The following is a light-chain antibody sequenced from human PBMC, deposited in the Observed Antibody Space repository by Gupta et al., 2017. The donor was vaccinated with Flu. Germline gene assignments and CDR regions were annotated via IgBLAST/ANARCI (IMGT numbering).Light chain of an antibody. CDR1: QSITTF. V-gene: IGKV1-39*01. CDR2: AAS. CDR3: QQSYTSPRT. Sequence: DIQMTQSPSFLSASVGDRVTITCRASQSITTFLNWYQQKPGKAPKLLIYAASSLQSGVPSRFSGSGSETDFTLTISSLQPEDFATYHCQQSYTSPRTFGQGTKVEIK. J-gene: IGKJ1*01.